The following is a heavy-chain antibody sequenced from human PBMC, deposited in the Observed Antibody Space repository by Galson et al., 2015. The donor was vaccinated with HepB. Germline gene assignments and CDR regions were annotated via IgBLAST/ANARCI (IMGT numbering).Heavy chain of an antibody. CDR1: GFTFSDYA. CDR2: VRSKSYGGTI. D-gene: IGHD1-14*01. CDR3: SRDRWYHAFEI. Sequence: SLRLSCAGSGFTFSDYAINWFRQAPGKGLEWVGFVRSKSYGGTIEYAASVKGRFTISRDDYRSIAYLQMNSLKSEDTAVYHCSRDRWYHAFEIWGQGTMGTVSS. J-gene: IGHJ3*02. V-gene: IGHV3-49*03.